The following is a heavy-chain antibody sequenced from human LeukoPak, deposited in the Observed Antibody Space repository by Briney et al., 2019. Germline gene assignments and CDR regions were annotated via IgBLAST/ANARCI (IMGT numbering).Heavy chain of an antibody. J-gene: IGHJ4*02. CDR3: AKPQQLVRGYYFDY. Sequence: PGGSLRLSCAASGFTFSSYGMHWVRQAPGKGLEWVAFIRYDGSNKYYADSVKGRFTISRDNSKNTLYLQMNSLRAEDTAVYYCAKPQQLVRGYYFDYWGQGTLVTVSS. CDR2: IRYDGSNK. CDR1: GFTFSSYG. V-gene: IGHV3-30*02. D-gene: IGHD6-13*01.